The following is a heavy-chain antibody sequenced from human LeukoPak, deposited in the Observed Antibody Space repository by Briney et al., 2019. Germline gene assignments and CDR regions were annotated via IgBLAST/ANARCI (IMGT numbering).Heavy chain of an antibody. CDR2: IYYSGST. CDR1: GGSISSSSYY. J-gene: IGHJ4*02. D-gene: IGHD3-9*01. V-gene: IGHV4-39*01. CDR3: AREGYFERD. Sequence: SETLSLTCTVSGGSISSSSYYWGWIRQPPGKGLEWIGSIYYSGSTYYNPSLKSRVTISVDTSKNQFSLKLSSVTAADTAVYYCAREGYFERDWGQGTLVTVSS.